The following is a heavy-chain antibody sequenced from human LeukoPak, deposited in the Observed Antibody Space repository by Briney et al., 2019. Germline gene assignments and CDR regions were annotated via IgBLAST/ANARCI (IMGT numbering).Heavy chain of an antibody. CDR1: GFTFSDYY. Sequence: GGSLRLSCAASGFTFSDYYMSWIRQAPGKGLEWVSYISSSGSTIYYADSVKGRFTISRDNAKNSLYLQMNSLRAEDTAAYYCARDSWSGDPFDYWGQGTLVTVSS. V-gene: IGHV3-11*01. CDR3: ARDSWSGDPFDY. J-gene: IGHJ4*02. D-gene: IGHD4-17*01. CDR2: ISSSGSTI.